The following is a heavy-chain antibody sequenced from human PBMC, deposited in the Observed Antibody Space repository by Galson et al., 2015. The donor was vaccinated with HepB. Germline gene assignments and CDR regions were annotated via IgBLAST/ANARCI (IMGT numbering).Heavy chain of an antibody. V-gene: IGHV7-4-1*02. J-gene: IGHJ5*02. CDR2: INTNTGNP. D-gene: IGHD5-18*01. CDR3: ARELYSSGFQGWFDP. Sequence: SVKVSCKASGYRFTSYGISWVRQAPGQGLEWMGWINTNTGNPTYAQGFTGRFVFSLDTSVSTAYLQISSLKAEDTAVYYCARELYSSGFQGWFDPWGQGTLVTVSS. CDR1: GYRFTSYG.